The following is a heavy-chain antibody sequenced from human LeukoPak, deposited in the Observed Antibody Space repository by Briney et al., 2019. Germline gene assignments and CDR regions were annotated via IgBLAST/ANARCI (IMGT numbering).Heavy chain of an antibody. J-gene: IGHJ4*02. CDR1: GGSISSGGYS. D-gene: IGHD3-22*01. Sequence: SETLSLTCAVSGGSISSGGYSWSWIRQPSGKGLEWIGYIYHSGSTYYNPSLKSRVTISVDRSKNQFSLKLSSVTAADTAVYYCARAPNYYDSSGYYPEYVDYWGQGTLVTVSS. CDR3: ARAPNYYDSSGYYPEYVDY. V-gene: IGHV4-30-2*01. CDR2: IYHSGST.